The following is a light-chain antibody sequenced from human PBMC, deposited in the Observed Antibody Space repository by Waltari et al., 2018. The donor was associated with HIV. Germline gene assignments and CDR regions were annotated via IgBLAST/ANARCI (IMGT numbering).Light chain of an antibody. CDR1: SSEFGAYKF. CDR2: DVS. Sequence: QSALTQPASVYGSTGQSITISCTGTSSEFGAYKFFSWYQQHPGKAPKLMIYDVSIRPSGVSDRFSGSESGNTASLTISGLQAEDEADYYCGSYTSSSTLVFGGGTKLTVL. J-gene: IGLJ3*02. CDR3: GSYTSSSTLV. V-gene: IGLV2-14*03.